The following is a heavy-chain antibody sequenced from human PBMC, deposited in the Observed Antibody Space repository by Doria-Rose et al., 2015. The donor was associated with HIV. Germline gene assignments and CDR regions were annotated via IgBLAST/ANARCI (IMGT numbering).Heavy chain of an antibody. Sequence: EVQLLESGGGLVQPGGSLRLSCAASGFTVSSNYMSWVRQAPGKGLEWVSVIYSDGRTYYADPVKGRFTVSRDNSKNTLYLQINSLRAEDTAVYYCARDPFQSWAYWGQGTLVTVSS. CDR3: ARDPFQSWAY. CDR1: GFTVSSNY. V-gene: IGHV3-66*01. D-gene: IGHD3-16*01. J-gene: IGHJ4*02. CDR2: IYSDGRT.